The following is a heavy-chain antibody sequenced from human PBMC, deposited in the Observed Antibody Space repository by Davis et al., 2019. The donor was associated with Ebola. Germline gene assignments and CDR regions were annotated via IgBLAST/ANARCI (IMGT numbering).Heavy chain of an antibody. CDR2: ISYDGSNK. CDR1: GFTFSSYW. CDR3: GWDY. Sequence: GESLKISCAASGFTFSSYWMSWVRQAPGKGLEWVAVISYDGSNKYYADSVKGRFTISRDNSKNTLYLQMNSLRAEDTAVYYCGWDYWGQGTLVTVSS. J-gene: IGHJ4*02. V-gene: IGHV3-30*03.